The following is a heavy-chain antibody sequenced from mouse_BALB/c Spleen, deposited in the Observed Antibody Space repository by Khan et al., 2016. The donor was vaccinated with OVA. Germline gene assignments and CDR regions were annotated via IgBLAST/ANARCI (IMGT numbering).Heavy chain of an antibody. V-gene: IGHV2-6-7*01. J-gene: IGHJ4*01. CDR2: IWGDGST. CDR3: AWAYYGNYREAMDY. D-gene: IGHD2-10*01. Sequence: VQLVESGPGLVAPSQSLSITCTVSGFSLNGYGVNWVSQPPGKGLEWLGMIWGDGSTDYNSVLISRLSISKDKSTSQVFLKMNSLQTDDTAMYYGAWAYYGNYREAMDYWGQGTSVTVSS. CDR1: GFSLNGYG.